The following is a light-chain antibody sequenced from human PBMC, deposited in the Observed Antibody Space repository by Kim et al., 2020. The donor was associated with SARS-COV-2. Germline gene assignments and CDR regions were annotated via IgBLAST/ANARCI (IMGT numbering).Light chain of an antibody. CDR2: GAS. V-gene: IGKV3-15*01. CDR1: QDVMRH. J-gene: IGKJ2*01. Sequence: LSWSPRERPHPSRRGRQDVMRHFALDQPKPCPAPQLLICGASPQAPGYPARFSGSGSGTEFTLTISSLQSEDFAVYYCQQYNNWYTFGQGTKLEI. CDR3: QQYNNWYT.